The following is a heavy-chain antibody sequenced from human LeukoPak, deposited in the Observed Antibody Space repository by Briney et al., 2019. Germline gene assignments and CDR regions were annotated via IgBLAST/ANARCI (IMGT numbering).Heavy chain of an antibody. Sequence: SETLSLTCSVSGGSISSYYWNWIRQPPGKGLEWIGYIYYSGSTYYNPSLKSRVTISVDTSKNQFSLKLSSVTAADTAVYYCARERRPIYYFDYWGQGTLVTVSS. D-gene: IGHD1-26*01. CDR2: IYYSGST. CDR3: ARERRPIYYFDY. V-gene: IGHV4-59*06. J-gene: IGHJ4*02. CDR1: GGSISSYY.